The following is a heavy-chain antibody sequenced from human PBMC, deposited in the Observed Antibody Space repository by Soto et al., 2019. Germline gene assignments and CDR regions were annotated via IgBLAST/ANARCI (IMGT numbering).Heavy chain of an antibody. J-gene: IGHJ4*02. V-gene: IGHV3-23*01. CDR3: ARDVGIDSDDFFAY. CDR2: IRGDGGQT. Sequence: WGSLRLSCTASGFTFTSYGMGWVRQAPGKGLQWVSTIRGDGGQTHYTDSVKGRFSISRDNSKNTVYLQMDSLRAEDTAMYFCARDVGIDSDDFFAYWGQGNQVTVS. D-gene: IGHD3-9*01. CDR1: GFTFTSYG.